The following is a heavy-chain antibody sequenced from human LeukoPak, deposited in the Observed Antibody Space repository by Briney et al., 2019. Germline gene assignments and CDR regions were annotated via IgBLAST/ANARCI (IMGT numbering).Heavy chain of an antibody. CDR1: GFTFDDYA. CDR3: AKDLVSYYDSSGYWFDP. J-gene: IGHJ5*02. Sequence: GGSLRLSCAASGFTFDDYAMHWVRQAPGKGLVWVSRINSDGSSTSYADSVKGRFTISRDNSKNTLYLQMNSLRAEDTAVYYCAKDLVSYYDSSGYWFDPWGQGTLVTVSS. CDR2: INSDGSST. D-gene: IGHD3-22*01. V-gene: IGHV3-74*01.